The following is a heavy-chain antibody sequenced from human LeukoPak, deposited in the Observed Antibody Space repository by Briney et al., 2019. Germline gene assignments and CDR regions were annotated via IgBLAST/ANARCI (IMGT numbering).Heavy chain of an antibody. CDR1: GGSITSRTDY. D-gene: IGHD2-15*01. CDR3: TRVECSDGSCYTFDY. J-gene: IGHJ4*02. CDR2: IHYSGST. Sequence: SETLSLTCSVSGGSITSRTDYWDWIRQPPGKGLEWIGSIHYSGSTYYSPSLKSRVTISVDTSKNQFSLKLRSVTAADTAVYYCTRVECSDGSCYTFDYWGQGTLVIVSS. V-gene: IGHV4-39*07.